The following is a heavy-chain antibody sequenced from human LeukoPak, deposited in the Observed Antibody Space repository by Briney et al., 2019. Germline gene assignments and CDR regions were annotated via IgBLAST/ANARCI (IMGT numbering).Heavy chain of an antibody. J-gene: IGHJ4*02. CDR2: INPSGGST. Sequence: ASVKVSCKASGYTFTSYYMHWVRQAPGQGLEWMGIINPSGGSTSYAQKFQSRVTMTRDTSTSTVYMELSSLRSEDTAVYYCASSENSSGWTDWGQGTLVTVSS. CDR1: GYTFTSYY. CDR3: ASSENSSGWTD. V-gene: IGHV1-46*01. D-gene: IGHD6-19*01.